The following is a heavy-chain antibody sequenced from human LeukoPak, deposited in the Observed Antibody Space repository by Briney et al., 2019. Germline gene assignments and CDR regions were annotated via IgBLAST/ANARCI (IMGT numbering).Heavy chain of an antibody. Sequence: GASVKVSCKASGYTFTSYGISWVRQAPGQGLEWMGWISAYNGNTNYAQKLQGRVTMTTDTSTSTAYMGLRSLRSDDTAVYYCARVASVGVWKLEIYYYYMDVWGKGTTVTVSS. CDR2: ISAYNGNT. CDR1: GYTFTSYG. J-gene: IGHJ6*03. V-gene: IGHV1-18*01. D-gene: IGHD1-1*01. CDR3: ARVASVGVWKLEIYYYYMDV.